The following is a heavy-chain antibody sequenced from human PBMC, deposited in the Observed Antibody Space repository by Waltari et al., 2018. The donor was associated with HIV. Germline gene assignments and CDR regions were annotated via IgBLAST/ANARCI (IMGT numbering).Heavy chain of an antibody. CDR3: ARDLVVLRYFDWLSTYFDY. V-gene: IGHV3-74*01. D-gene: IGHD3-9*01. CDR2: IKSDGTIT. J-gene: IGHJ4*02. Sequence: EVQLVESGGGLVQPGGSLRLSCAASGFTFSRYWIHWARQAPGKGLVWVSRIKSDGTITTYADSVKGRFTISRDNAKNTLFLQMNSLRAEDTAIYYCARDLVVLRYFDWLSTYFDYWGQGTLVTVSS. CDR1: GFTFSRYW.